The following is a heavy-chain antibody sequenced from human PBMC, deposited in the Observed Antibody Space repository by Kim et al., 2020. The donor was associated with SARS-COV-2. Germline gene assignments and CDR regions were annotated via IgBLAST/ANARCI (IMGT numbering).Heavy chain of an antibody. CDR3: AEGSGYSFDY. V-gene: IGHV4-34*01. Sequence: SETLSLTCAVYGGSFSGYYWSWIRQPPGKGLEWIGEINHSGSTNYNPSLKSRVTISVDTSKNQFSLKLSSVTAADTAGDYCAEGSGYSFDYWGQGTLGTV. CDR1: GGSFSGYY. J-gene: IGHJ4*02. D-gene: IGHD5-18*01. CDR2: INHSGST.